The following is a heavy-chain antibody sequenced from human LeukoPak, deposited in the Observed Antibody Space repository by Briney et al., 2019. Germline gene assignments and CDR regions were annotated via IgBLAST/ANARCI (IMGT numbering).Heavy chain of an antibody. Sequence: SETLSLTCTVSGGSISSSSYYWGWIRQPPGKGLEWIGSIYYSGSTYYNPSLKSRVTISVDTSKNQFSLKLSSVTAADTAVYYCARVPYSSGWHYFDYWGQGTLVTVSS. CDR2: IYYSGST. J-gene: IGHJ4*02. D-gene: IGHD6-19*01. CDR1: GGSISSSSYY. V-gene: IGHV4-39*07. CDR3: ARVPYSSGWHYFDY.